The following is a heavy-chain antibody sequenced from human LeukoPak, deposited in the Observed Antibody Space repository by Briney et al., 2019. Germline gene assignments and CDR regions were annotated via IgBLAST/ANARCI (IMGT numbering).Heavy chain of an antibody. Sequence: GGSLRFSCAASGFTFSNYWIHWVRQAPGKGLVWVSHINSDGSSTSYADSVKGRFTISRDNAKNTLYLEMNSLRAEDTAVYYCARNYYDSRGYYLGIYFDYWGQGTLVTVSS. V-gene: IGHV3-74*01. CDR3: ARNYYDSRGYYLGIYFDY. CDR1: GFTFSNYW. J-gene: IGHJ4*02. CDR2: INSDGSST. D-gene: IGHD3-22*01.